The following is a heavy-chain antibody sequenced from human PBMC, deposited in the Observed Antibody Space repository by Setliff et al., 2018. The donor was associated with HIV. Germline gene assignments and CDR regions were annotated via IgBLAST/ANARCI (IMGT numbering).Heavy chain of an antibody. J-gene: IGHJ4*02. CDR3: ANNWNCAD. CDR1: GFTFSYYT. CDR2: ISPNSSST. Sequence: GGSLRLSCEASGFTFSYYTVNWVRQAPGKGLEWVASISPNSSSTYYADSMKGRFTIARDNVKKSVTLQLTSLRVEDTAVYYCANNWNCADWGPGTLVTVSS. V-gene: IGHV3-21*01. D-gene: IGHD1-1*01.